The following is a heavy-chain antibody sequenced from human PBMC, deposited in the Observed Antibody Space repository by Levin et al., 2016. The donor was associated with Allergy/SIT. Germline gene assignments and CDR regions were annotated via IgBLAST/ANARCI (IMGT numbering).Heavy chain of an antibody. CDR2: IYYSGST. Sequence: SETLSLTCTVSGGSISSYYWSWIRQPPGKGLEWIGYIYYSGSTNYNPSLKSRVTISVDTSKNQFSLKLTSVTAADTAVYYCARDAYDSTSFDIWGQGTMVTVSS. D-gene: IGHD3-22*01. V-gene: IGHV4-59*01. CDR1: GGSISSYY. J-gene: IGHJ3*02. CDR3: ARDAYDSTSFDI.